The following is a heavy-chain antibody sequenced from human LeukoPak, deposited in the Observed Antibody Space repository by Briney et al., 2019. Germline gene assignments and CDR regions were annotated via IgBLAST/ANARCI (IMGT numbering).Heavy chain of an antibody. V-gene: IGHV3-23*01. Sequence: GGSLRLSCAASGFIFSNYAMNWVRQAPRKGLEWVSVSSGSGGKTYYIDSVKGRFTISRDNSKNTLYLQMNSLRDDDTAVYYCAKGRGYGDYGSTFEYWGQGTLATVSS. CDR2: SSGSGGKT. J-gene: IGHJ4*02. CDR3: AKGRGYGDYGSTFEY. D-gene: IGHD4-17*01. CDR1: GFIFSNYA.